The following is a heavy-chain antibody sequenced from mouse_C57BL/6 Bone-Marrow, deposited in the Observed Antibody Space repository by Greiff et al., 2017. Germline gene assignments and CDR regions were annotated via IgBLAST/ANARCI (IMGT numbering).Heavy chain of an antibody. CDR2: IDPENGDT. V-gene: IGHV14-4*01. Sequence: EVQLQESGAELVRPGASVKLSCTASGFNIKDDYMHWVKQRPEQGLEWIGWIDPENGDTEYASKFQGKATITADTSSNTAYLQLSSLTSEDTAVXYCTTCYYGSSYYWYFDVWGTGTTVTVSS. J-gene: IGHJ1*03. D-gene: IGHD1-1*01. CDR3: TTCYYGSSYYWYFDV. CDR1: GFNIKDDY.